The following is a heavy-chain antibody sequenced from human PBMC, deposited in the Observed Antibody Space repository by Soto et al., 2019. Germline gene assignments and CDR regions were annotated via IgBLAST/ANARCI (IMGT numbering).Heavy chain of an antibody. V-gene: IGHV1-69*01. D-gene: IGHD2-2*01. CDR2: IIPIPGTA. Sequence: QVQLVQSGAEVKKPGSSVKVSCKASGGTFGSYAISWVRQAPGQGREWMGGIIPIPGTANYAQKFQGRLTIAADESTSTAYMELSSLRSEDTAVYYCARSQGSSTSLEIYYYYYYGMDVWGQGTTVTVSS. J-gene: IGHJ6*02. CDR3: ARSQGSSTSLEIYYYYYYGMDV. CDR1: GGTFGSYA.